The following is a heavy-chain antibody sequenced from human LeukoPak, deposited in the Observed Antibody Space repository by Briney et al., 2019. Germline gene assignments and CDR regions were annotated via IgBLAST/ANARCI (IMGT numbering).Heavy chain of an antibody. D-gene: IGHD3-10*01. V-gene: IGHV2-70*04. CDR3: ARMTSYGSGFDP. CDR2: SDWDDDK. Sequence: SGPALVKPTQTLTLTCTFSGFSLSTTGMRVSWIRQPPGKALEWLARSDWDDDKFYSTSLKTRLTISKDTSKNQVVLTMTNMDPVDTATYYCARMTSYGSGFDPWGQGTLVTVSP. CDR1: GFSLSTTGMR. J-gene: IGHJ5*02.